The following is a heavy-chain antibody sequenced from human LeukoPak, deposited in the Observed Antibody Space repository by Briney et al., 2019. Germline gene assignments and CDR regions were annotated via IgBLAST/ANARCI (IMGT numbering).Heavy chain of an antibody. V-gene: IGHV3-11*04. Sequence: GGSLRLSCAASGFTFSDYYMSWIRQAPGKGLEWVSYISSSGSTIYYADSVKGRFTISRDNAKNSLYLQMNSLRAEDTAVYYCARSRERYSSSCPLDYWGQGTLVTVSS. D-gene: IGHD6-6*01. CDR3: ARSRERYSSSCPLDY. CDR2: ISSSGSTI. CDR1: GFTFSDYY. J-gene: IGHJ4*02.